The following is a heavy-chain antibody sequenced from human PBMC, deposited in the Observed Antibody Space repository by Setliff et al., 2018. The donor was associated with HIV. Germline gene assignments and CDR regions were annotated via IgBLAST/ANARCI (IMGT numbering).Heavy chain of an antibody. CDR3: AKTPGRSGYYD. V-gene: IGHV3-9*01. D-gene: IGHD3-22*01. CDR1: GFNFNHYA. CDR2: ITWNRAII. J-gene: IGHJ4*02. Sequence: GGSLRLSCTASGFNFNHYAMHWVRQVPGKGLEWVSGITWNRAIIAYADSVKGRFTVSRDDAGNTLYLQMNSMRAEDTAIYYCAKTPGRSGYYDWGQGTLVTVSS.